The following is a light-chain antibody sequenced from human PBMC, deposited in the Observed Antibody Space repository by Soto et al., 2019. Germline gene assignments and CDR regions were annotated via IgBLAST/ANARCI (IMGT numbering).Light chain of an antibody. CDR2: GVS. V-gene: IGKV3-15*01. Sequence: EIVMTQSAVTLSVSPGERATLSCRASQSVSGNLAWYQQKPGQAPRLLIYGVSARATGIPARFSGSGFGTEFTLTISSLQSEDFALYYCQQYNFWPETFGQGTKVDI. CDR3: QQYNFWPET. CDR1: QSVSGN. J-gene: IGKJ1*01.